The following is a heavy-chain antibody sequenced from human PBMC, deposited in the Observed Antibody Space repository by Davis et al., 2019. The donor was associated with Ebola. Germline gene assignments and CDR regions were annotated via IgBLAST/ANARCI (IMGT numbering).Heavy chain of an antibody. CDR2: INPNDGRT. D-gene: IGHD6-19*01. J-gene: IGHJ4*02. CDR3: AHSSSGWYSFDY. CDR1: GYTFTNYY. V-gene: IGHV1-46*01. Sequence: ASVKVSCKASGYTFTNYYMHWVRQAPGQGLEWMGMINPNDGRTIYAQKFQGRVTVTRDTSTSTVYMDLSSLRSDDTAVYYCAHSSSGWYSFDYWGPGTLVTVSS.